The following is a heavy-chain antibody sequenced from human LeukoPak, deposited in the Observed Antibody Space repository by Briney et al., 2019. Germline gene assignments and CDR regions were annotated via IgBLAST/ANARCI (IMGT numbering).Heavy chain of an antibody. CDR2: IYYSGST. J-gene: IGHJ6*03. Sequence: PSETLSLTCTVSGGSISSYYWSWIRQPPGKGLEWIGSIYYSGSTYYNPSLKSRVTISVDTSKNQFSLKLSSVTAADTAVYYCARGGSGWNYYYYYMDVWGKGTTVTISS. CDR3: ARGGSGWNYYYYYMDV. V-gene: IGHV4-59*12. D-gene: IGHD6-19*01. CDR1: GGSISSYY.